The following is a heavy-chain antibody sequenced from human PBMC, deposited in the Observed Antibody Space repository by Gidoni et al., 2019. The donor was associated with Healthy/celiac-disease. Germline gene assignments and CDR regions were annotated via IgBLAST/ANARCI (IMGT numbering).Heavy chain of an antibody. D-gene: IGHD3-3*01. J-gene: IGHJ4*02. CDR1: GFPFSSYW. CDR2: IKQDGSEK. CDR3: ARMYDFWSGLDY. V-gene: IGHV3-7*01. Sequence: EVQLVESGGGLVQPGGSLRLSCAASGFPFSSYWMSWVRQAPGKGLEWVANIKQDGSEKYYVDSVKGRFTISRDNAKNSLYLQMNSLRAEDTAVYYCARMYDFWSGLDYWGQGTLVTVSS.